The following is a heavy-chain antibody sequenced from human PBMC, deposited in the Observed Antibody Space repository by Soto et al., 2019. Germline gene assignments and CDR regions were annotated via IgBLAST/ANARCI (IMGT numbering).Heavy chain of an antibody. V-gene: IGHV3-48*02. J-gene: IGHJ6*02. CDR1: GFTFSSYS. CDR3: AREHTCLDV. CDR2: ISSSSSTI. Sequence: EVQLVESGGGLVQPGGSLRLSCAASGFTFSSYSMNWVRQAPGKGLEWVSYISSSSSTIYYEDSVKGRFTISRDKAKNSLYLQMNSLSDEDTAVYYCAREHTCLDVWGQGTTVTVSS. D-gene: IGHD3-16*01.